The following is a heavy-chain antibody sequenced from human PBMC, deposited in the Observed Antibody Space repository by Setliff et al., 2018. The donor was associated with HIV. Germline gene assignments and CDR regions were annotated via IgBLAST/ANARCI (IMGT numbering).Heavy chain of an antibody. CDR3: ARHYFDSGSPFNF. V-gene: IGHV4-59*08. CDR2: VYYTGST. D-gene: IGHD3-10*01. CDR1: GGSISGSY. J-gene: IGHJ4*02. Sequence: PSETLSLTCSVSGGSISGSYWSWIRQSPERRLEWIGHVYYTGSTHYNPSLKSRVSISVDTSENRFSLRLSSMTAADTAVYYCARHYFDSGSPFNFWGQGAPVTVS.